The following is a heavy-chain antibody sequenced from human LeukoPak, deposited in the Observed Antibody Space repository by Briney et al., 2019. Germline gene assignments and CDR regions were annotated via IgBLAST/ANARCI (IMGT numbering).Heavy chain of an antibody. Sequence: GGSLRLSCTASGFTLGDYAMNWVRQAPGKGLEWVGFIRGTTYGATTEYAASVKGRFTISRDDSKSIAYLQMNSLKTEDTAVYYCSRDRSSGSDVPCYWGQGTLVTVSS. CDR1: GFTLGDYA. J-gene: IGHJ4*02. CDR2: IRGTTYGATT. D-gene: IGHD5-18*01. CDR3: SRDRSSGSDVPCY. V-gene: IGHV3-49*04.